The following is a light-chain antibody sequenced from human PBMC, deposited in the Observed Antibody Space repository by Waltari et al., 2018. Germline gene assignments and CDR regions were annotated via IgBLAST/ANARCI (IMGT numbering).Light chain of an antibody. CDR3: ASVAGNFMWV. CDR2: EVT. V-gene: IGLV2-8*01. Sequence: QSALTQPPSASGPPGQSVAISCTGTSSDIGAYNYVSWYQQHPGKAPKLIIDEVTKRPSGVPDRFSGSKSGNTASLTVSGLQPEDEADYDCASVAGNFMWVFGGGTKLTVL. J-gene: IGLJ3*02. CDR1: SSDIGAYNY.